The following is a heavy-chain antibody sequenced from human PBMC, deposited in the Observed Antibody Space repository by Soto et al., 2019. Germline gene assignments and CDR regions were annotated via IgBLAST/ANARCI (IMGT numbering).Heavy chain of an antibody. Sequence: QVQLLQSGAELKKHGASVKVSCETSGYTFTNFGVSWVRQAPGQGPEWMGWISAYNGATEYAQKVQGRITITTNTSTSSADMELRSLTADDTAVYYFAHDGGGSLGYGIDYWGQGTLVTVSA. CDR3: AHDGGGSLGYGIDY. CDR1: GYTFTNFG. CDR2: ISAYNGAT. J-gene: IGHJ4*02. V-gene: IGHV1-18*01. D-gene: IGHD3-16*01.